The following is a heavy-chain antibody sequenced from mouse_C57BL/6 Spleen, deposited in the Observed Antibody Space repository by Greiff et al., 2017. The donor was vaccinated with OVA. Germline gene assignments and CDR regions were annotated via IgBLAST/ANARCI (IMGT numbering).Heavy chain of an antibody. CDR3: TRDGRAGTRFAY. CDR1: GFTFSSYA. J-gene: IGHJ3*01. D-gene: IGHD4-1*01. CDR2: ISSGGDYI. Sequence: EVKVVESGEGLVKPGGSLKLSCAASGFTFSSYAMSWVRQTPEKRLEWVAYISSGGDYIYYADTVKGRFTISRDNARNTLYLQMSSLKSEDTAMYYCTRDGRAGTRFAYWGQGTLVTVSA. V-gene: IGHV5-9-1*02.